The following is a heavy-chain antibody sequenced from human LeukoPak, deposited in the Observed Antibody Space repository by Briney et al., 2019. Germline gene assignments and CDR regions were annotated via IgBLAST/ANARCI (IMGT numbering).Heavy chain of an antibody. V-gene: IGHV4-30-4*01. CDR2: IYYSGST. D-gene: IGHD6-13*01. Sequence: SETLSLTCTVSGGSISSGDYYWSWIRQPPGKGLEWIGYIYYSGSTYYNPSLKSRVTISVDTSKNQFSLKLSSVTAADTAVYYCVGDALYSTTWYPGPWGQGNLVTASS. J-gene: IGHJ5*02. CDR3: VGDALYSTTWYPGP. CDR1: GGSISSGDYY.